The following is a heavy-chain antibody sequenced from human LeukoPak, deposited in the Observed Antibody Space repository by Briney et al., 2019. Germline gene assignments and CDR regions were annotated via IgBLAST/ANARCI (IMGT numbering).Heavy chain of an antibody. CDR1: GFTFSNAW. Sequence: GGSLRLSCAASGFTFSNAWMNWVRQAPGKGLEWVGRIKSKTDGETTDYAAPVKGRFTISRDDSKNTLYLQMNSLKTEDTAVYYCATELDDFWSGYPPAYYFDYWGQGTLVTVSP. V-gene: IGHV3-15*07. D-gene: IGHD3-3*01. J-gene: IGHJ4*02. CDR2: IKSKTDGETT. CDR3: ATELDDFWSGYPPAYYFDY.